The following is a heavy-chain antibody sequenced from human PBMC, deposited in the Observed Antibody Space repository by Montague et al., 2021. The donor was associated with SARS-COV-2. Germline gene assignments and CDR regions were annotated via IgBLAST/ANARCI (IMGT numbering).Heavy chain of an antibody. Sequence: SETLSLTCTVSGGSISGYNWSWIRQPPGKGPEWIGNIYDTGNTNYNPSLKSRVTISEDTSKNQFSLRLTSVTAADTAVYYCARDFRLQLWQTNYYFGLWGRGTLVSVSS. CDR1: GGSISGYN. D-gene: IGHD5-18*01. CDR2: IYDTGNT. V-gene: IGHV4-59*01. J-gene: IGHJ2*01. CDR3: ARDFRLQLWQTNYYFGL.